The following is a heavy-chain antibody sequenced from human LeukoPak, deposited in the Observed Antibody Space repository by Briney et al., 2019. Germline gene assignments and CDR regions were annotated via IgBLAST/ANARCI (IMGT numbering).Heavy chain of an antibody. CDR3: AKRRTTVITMDYFDY. Sequence: GGSLRLSCAASGFTFSNYAMSWVRQAPEKGLEWVSGISGGAGTPYYADSVKGRFTISRDNSKNTLYLQMSSLRAEDTAVYYCAKRRTTVITMDYFDYWGQGTLVTVSS. CDR2: ISGGAGTP. D-gene: IGHD4-17*01. V-gene: IGHV3-23*01. J-gene: IGHJ4*02. CDR1: GFTFSNYA.